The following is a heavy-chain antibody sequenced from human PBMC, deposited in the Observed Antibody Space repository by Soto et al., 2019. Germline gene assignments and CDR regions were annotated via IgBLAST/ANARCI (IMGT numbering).Heavy chain of an antibody. CDR3: ARDRGTIVVGPAAMPVEIHWFDP. CDR1: GYTFTSYG. D-gene: IGHD2-2*01. J-gene: IGHJ5*02. Sequence: ASVKVSCKASGYTFTSYGISWVRQAPGQGLEWMGRISAYNGNTNYAQKLQGRVTMTTDTSTSTAYMELRSLRSDDTAVYYCARDRGTIVVGPAAMPVEIHWFDPWGQGTLVTVSS. CDR2: ISAYNGNT. V-gene: IGHV1-18*01.